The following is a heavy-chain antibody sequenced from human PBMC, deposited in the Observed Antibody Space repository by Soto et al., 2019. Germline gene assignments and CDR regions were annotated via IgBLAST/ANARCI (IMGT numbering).Heavy chain of an antibody. CDR3: AKATATGGGAFDF. CDR2: ILVDGRT. CDR1: GFPCGSYD. J-gene: IGHJ3*01. V-gene: IGHV3-23*01. Sequence: RLSCAASGFPCGSYDMTWVRQAPGKGLEWVSTILVDGRTFYVDSVKGRFTISRDNSRNTVYLQMNSLTAGDTALYYCAKATATGGGAFDFCGQGTMVTVSS. D-gene: IGHD2-8*02.